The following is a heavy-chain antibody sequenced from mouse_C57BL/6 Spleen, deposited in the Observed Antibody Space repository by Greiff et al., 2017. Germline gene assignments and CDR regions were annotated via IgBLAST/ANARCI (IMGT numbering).Heavy chain of an antibody. Sequence: QVQLKQPGAELVKPGASVKLSCKASGYTFTSYWMHWVKQRPGRGLEWIGRIDPNSGGTKYNEKFKSKATLTVDKPSSTAYMQLSRLTSEDSAVYDCARQVVADWYFDVWGTGTTVTVSS. CDR3: ARQVVADWYFDV. J-gene: IGHJ1*03. CDR2: IDPNSGGT. CDR1: GYTFTSYW. D-gene: IGHD1-1*01. V-gene: IGHV1-72*01.